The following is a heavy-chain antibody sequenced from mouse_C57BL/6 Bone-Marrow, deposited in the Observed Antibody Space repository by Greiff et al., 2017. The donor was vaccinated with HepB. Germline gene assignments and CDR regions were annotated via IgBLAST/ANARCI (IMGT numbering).Heavy chain of an antibody. J-gene: IGHJ4*01. CDR1: GFNIKDYY. CDR2: IDPEDGET. Sequence: EVKLMESGAELVKPGASVKLSCTASGFNIKDYYMHWVKQRTEQGLEWIGRIDPEDGETKYAPKFQGKATITADTSSNTAYLQLSSLTSEDTAVYYCARTLVLLWLRRDAMDYWGQGTSVTVSS. D-gene: IGHD2-2*01. CDR3: ARTLVLLWLRRDAMDY. V-gene: IGHV14-2*01.